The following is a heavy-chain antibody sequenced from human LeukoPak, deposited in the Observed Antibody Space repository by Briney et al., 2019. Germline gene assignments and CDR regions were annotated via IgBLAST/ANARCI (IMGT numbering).Heavy chain of an antibody. Sequence: GGSLRLSCVVSGIAYSSYAMNWVRQAPGKGLEWVSAFSGNGGSTYYADSVRGRFTISRDNSKNTLFLQMNSLRAEDTAVYYCVMALHDTGIYYYGMDVWGQGTTVTVSS. V-gene: IGHV3-23*01. CDR2: FSGNGGST. CDR3: VMALHDTGIYYYGMDV. J-gene: IGHJ6*02. D-gene: IGHD5-18*01. CDR1: GIAYSSYA.